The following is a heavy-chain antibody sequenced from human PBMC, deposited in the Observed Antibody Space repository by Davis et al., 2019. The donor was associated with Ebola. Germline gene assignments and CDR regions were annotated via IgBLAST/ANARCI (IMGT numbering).Heavy chain of an antibody. D-gene: IGHD3-10*01. CDR2: INAAKGNT. Sequence: ASVKVSCKASGYTFTSYGISWVRQAPGQGLEWMGLINAAKGNTKYSQKFQGRVTITRDTSASTAYMELSSLRSEDTSVYYCARDRGGDYSFDYWGQGTLVTVSS. CDR1: GYTFTSYG. CDR3: ARDRGGDYSFDY. J-gene: IGHJ4*02. V-gene: IGHV1-18*01.